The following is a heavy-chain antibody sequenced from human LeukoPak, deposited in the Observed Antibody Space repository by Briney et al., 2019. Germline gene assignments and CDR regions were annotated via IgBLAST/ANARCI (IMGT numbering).Heavy chain of an antibody. Sequence: GGSLRLSCAASGFTFSSYDMHWVRQSTGKGLEWVSAIGTAGDTYYPGSVKGRFTISRENAKNSLYLQMNSLRAGDTAVYYCAGSRGYCSGGSCYSWFSIRMRGVYYGMDVWGQGTTVTVSS. CDR2: IGTAGDT. J-gene: IGHJ6*02. CDR3: AGSRGYCSGGSCYSWFSIRMRGVYYGMDV. D-gene: IGHD2-15*01. CDR1: GFTFSSYD. V-gene: IGHV3-13*01.